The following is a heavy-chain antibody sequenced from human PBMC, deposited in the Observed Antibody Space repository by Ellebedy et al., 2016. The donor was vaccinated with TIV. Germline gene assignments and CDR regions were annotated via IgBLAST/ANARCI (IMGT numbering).Heavy chain of an antibody. CDR3: ACGRNGYDLEY. V-gene: IGHV1-18*01. J-gene: IGHJ4*02. D-gene: IGHD5-12*01. Sequence: ASVKVSXXTSGYVFTSYGISWVRQAPGQGLEWMGWVSAYNGNTNYAQSLQDRVTMTTDTSTRTAYMEVRSLRSDDTAVYFCACGRNGYDLEYWGQGTLVSVSS. CDR1: GYVFTSYG. CDR2: VSAYNGNT.